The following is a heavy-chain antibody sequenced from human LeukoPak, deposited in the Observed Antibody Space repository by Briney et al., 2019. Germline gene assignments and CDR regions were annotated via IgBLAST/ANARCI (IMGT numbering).Heavy chain of an antibody. Sequence: GGSLRLSCAASGFTFSTYWMSWVRQAPGKGLEWVANIRQDGGAKYYVDSVRGRFTISRDNAKNSLYLQMNSLRAEDTGVYYCATSSDAPANIWGQGTLVSVSS. CDR3: ATSSDAPANI. D-gene: IGHD2-2*01. CDR1: GFTFSTYW. V-gene: IGHV3-7*01. J-gene: IGHJ4*02. CDR2: IRQDGGAK.